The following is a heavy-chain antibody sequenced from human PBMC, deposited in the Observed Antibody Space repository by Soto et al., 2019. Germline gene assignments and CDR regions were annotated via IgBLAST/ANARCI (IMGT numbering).Heavy chain of an antibody. Sequence: GGSLRLSCAASGFTVSTRRMSWVRQTPGEGLEWISVIYNSDSTYYADSVKGRFTVSRDNSKNTLFLQMNSLRAEDTAVYYCAKSLTVGPSGPDYWGQGTLVTVSS. V-gene: IGHV3-66*01. D-gene: IGHD1-26*01. CDR2: IYNSDST. J-gene: IGHJ4*02. CDR1: GFTVSTRR. CDR3: AKSLTVGPSGPDY.